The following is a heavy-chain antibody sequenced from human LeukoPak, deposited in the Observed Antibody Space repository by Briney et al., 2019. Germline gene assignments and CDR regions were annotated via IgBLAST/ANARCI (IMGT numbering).Heavy chain of an antibody. CDR1: GGTFSSYA. J-gene: IGHJ6*02. CDR2: IIPILGIA. CDR3: ARDIVATQDAGMDV. Sequence: GASVKVSCKASGGTFSSYAISWVRQAPGQGLEWMGRIIPILGIANYAQKSQGRVTITADKSTSTAYMELSSLRSEDTAVYYCARDIVATQDAGMDVWGQGTTVTVSS. D-gene: IGHD5-12*01. V-gene: IGHV1-69*04.